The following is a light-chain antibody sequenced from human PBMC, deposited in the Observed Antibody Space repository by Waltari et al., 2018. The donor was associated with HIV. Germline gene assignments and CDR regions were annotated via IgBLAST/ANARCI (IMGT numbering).Light chain of an antibody. J-gene: IGLJ1*01. Sequence: SALTQPASVSGCPGQSLTTSCSRTSSDVGGHVHDPWYQHHPGKSPKLMIHEVSNRPSGVSNRFSGSKSGNTASLTNSGLQAEDEADYYCSSYTSSSTPYVFGTGTKVTVL. V-gene: IGLV2-14*01. CDR2: EVS. CDR3: SSYTSSSTPYV. CDR1: SSDVGGHVH.